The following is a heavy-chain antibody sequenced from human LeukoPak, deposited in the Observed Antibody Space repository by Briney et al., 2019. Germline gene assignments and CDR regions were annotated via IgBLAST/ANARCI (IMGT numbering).Heavy chain of an antibody. J-gene: IGHJ4*02. D-gene: IGHD3-22*01. CDR1: GFTIISFA. CDR3: ARHSHDGSAPYYEVQFDS. V-gene: IGHV3-23*01. CDR2: ISRTGVAT. Sequence: PGGSLRLSCAASGFTIISFAMSWVRQAPGKGLEWVSTISRTGVATYYANSVKGRFTISRDNSKNTVYLQMNSLRAEDTAVYYCARHSHDGSAPYYEVQFDSWGQGTLVTVSS.